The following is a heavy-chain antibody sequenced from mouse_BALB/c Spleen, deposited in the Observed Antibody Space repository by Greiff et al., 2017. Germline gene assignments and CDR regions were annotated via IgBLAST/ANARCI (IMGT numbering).Heavy chain of an antibody. Sequence: LQQPGSELVRPGASVKLSCKASGYTFTSYWMHWVKQRHGQGLEWIGNIYPGSGSTNYDEKFKSKGTLTVDTSSSTAYMHLSSLTSEDSAVYYCTRSHYYGSSYEDYAMDYWGQGTSVTVSS. CDR3: TRSHYYGSSYEDYAMDY. CDR2: IYPGSGST. CDR1: GYTFTSYW. J-gene: IGHJ4*01. V-gene: IGHV1S22*01. D-gene: IGHD1-1*01.